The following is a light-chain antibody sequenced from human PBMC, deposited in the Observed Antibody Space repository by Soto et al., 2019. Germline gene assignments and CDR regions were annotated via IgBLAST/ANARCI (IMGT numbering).Light chain of an antibody. Sequence: QSALTQPASVSGSPGQSITISCTGTSSDVGGYNSVSWYRQDPGKAPKLMIYDVTNRPSGVSNRFSGSKSGNTASLTISGLQAEAEADYYCSSFTSSSHYVFGNGTKVTV. CDR3: SSFTSSSHYV. J-gene: IGLJ1*01. CDR1: SSDVGGYNS. CDR2: DVT. V-gene: IGLV2-14*01.